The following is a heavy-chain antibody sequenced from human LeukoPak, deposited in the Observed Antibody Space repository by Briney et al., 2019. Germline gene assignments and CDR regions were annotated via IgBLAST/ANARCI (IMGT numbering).Heavy chain of an antibody. Sequence: GGSLRLSCAASGFTFSSYVMSWVRQAPGKGLEWVSAISGSGGSTYYADSVKGRFTISRDNSKNTLYLQMNSLRAEDTAVYYCAKDSITIFGVVIGHFDPWGQGTLVTVSS. J-gene: IGHJ5*02. CDR2: ISGSGGST. CDR1: GFTFSSYV. V-gene: IGHV3-23*01. D-gene: IGHD3-3*01. CDR3: AKDSITIFGVVIGHFDP.